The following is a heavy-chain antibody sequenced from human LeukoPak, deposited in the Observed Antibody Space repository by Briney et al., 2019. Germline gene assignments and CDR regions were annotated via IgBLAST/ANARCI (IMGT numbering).Heavy chain of an antibody. Sequence: GGSLRLSCAASGFTFSSYAMHWVRQAPGKGLEWVAVISYDGSNKYYADSVKGRFTISRDNSKNTLYLQMNSLRAEDTAVYYCAKDRDFWSGLTGYWGQGTLVTVSS. CDR1: GFTFSSYA. CDR3: AKDRDFWSGLTGY. V-gene: IGHV3-30-3*01. CDR2: ISYDGSNK. J-gene: IGHJ4*02. D-gene: IGHD3-3*01.